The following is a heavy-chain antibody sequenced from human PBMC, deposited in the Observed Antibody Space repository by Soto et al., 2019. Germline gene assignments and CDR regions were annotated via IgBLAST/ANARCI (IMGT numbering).Heavy chain of an antibody. CDR1: GFTFSSYG. CDR3: AKSPDYYDSSGYYSS. D-gene: IGHD3-22*01. J-gene: IGHJ5*02. CDR2: ISYDGSNK. Sequence: PGGSLRLSCAASGFTFSSYGMHWVRQAPGKGLEWVAVISYDGSNKYYADSVKGRFTISRDNSKNTLYLQMNRLRAEDTAVYYCAKSPDYYDSSGYYSSWGQGTLVTVSS. V-gene: IGHV3-30*18.